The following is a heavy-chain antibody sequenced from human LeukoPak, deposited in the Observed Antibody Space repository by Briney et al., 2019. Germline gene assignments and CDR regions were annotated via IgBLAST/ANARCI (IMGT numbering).Heavy chain of an antibody. CDR3: ARYTNSLSGSLFDY. CDR2: ISSSSSYI. J-gene: IGHJ4*02. Sequence: PRGSLRLSCAASGFTFSSYSMNWVRQAPGKGPEWVSSISSSSSYIYYADSVKGRFTISRDNAKNSLYLQMNSLRAEDTAVYYCARYTNSLSGSLFDYWGQGTLVTVSS. V-gene: IGHV3-21*01. D-gene: IGHD1-26*01. CDR1: GFTFSSYS.